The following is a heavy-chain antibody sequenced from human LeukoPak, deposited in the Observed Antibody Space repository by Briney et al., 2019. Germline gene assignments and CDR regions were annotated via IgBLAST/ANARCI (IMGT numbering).Heavy chain of an antibody. CDR2: INPSGGST. V-gene: IGHV1-46*01. J-gene: IGHJ6*02. Sequence: ASVKVSRKASGYTFTSYYMHWVRQAPGQGLEWMGIINPSGGSTSYAQKFQGRVTMTRDMSTSTVYMELRSLRSDDTAVYYCARKEDDILLPGVWGQGTTVTVSS. D-gene: IGHD3-9*01. CDR1: GYTFTSYY. CDR3: ARKEDDILLPGV.